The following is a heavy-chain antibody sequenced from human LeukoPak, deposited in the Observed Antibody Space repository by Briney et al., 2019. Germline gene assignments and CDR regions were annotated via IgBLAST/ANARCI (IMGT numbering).Heavy chain of an antibody. CDR1: GGSITSGDYY. V-gene: IGHV4-61*03. J-gene: IGHJ4*02. D-gene: IGHD4-11*01. CDR2: IHSSGST. Sequence: PSETLSLTCTVSGGSITSGDYYWSWIRQPPGKGLEWIAYIHSSGSTNYNPSLKSRVAISVDTSRNHFSLKLSSVTAADTAVYYCARQDNDYPYYFDFWGQGTLVTVSS. CDR3: ARQDNDYPYYFDF.